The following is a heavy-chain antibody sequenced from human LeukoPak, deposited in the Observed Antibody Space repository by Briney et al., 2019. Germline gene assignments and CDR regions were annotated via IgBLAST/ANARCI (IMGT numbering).Heavy chain of an antibody. D-gene: IGHD1-26*01. V-gene: IGHV3-21*01. Sequence: GGSLRLSCAASGFTFSSYSMNWVRQAPGKGLEWVSSISSSSSYIYYADSVKGRFTISRDNAKNSLYLQMNSLRAEDTVVYYCARARGVGATIDYWGQGTLVTVSS. CDR2: ISSSSSYI. J-gene: IGHJ4*02. CDR1: GFTFSSYS. CDR3: ARARGVGATIDY.